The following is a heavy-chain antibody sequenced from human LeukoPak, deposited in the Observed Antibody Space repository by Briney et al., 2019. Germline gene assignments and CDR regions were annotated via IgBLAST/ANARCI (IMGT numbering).Heavy chain of an antibody. J-gene: IGHJ3*02. CDR1: GFTFDDYA. D-gene: IGHD1-26*01. V-gene: IGHV3-9*03. Sequence: GGSLRLSCAASGFTFDDYAMHWVRQAPGKGLEWVSGISWNSGSIGYADSVKGRFTISRENAKNSLYLQMNSLRAEDMALYYCAKLSGSYGQDAFDIWGQGTMVTVSS. CDR2: ISWNSGSI. CDR3: AKLSGSYGQDAFDI.